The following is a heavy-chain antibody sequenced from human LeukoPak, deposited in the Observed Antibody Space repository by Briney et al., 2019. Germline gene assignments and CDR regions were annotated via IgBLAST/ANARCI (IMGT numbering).Heavy chain of an antibody. CDR2: IKQDGSEK. J-gene: IGHJ4*02. Sequence: GGSLRLSCAVSGFTFSSYWMNWVRQAPGKGLEWVANIKQDGSEKYYVDSVKGRFTISRDNAKNSLYLQMNSLRAEDTAVYYCARDLSLGYCSGGSCYYFDYWGQGTLVTVSS. V-gene: IGHV3-7*01. CDR3: ARDLSLGYCSGGSCYYFDY. D-gene: IGHD2-15*01. CDR1: GFTFSSYW.